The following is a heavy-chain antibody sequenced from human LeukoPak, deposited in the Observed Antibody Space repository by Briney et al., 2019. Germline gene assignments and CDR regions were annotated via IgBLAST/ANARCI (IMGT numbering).Heavy chain of an antibody. CDR2: ISSNGGST. J-gene: IGHJ4*02. D-gene: IGHD3-22*01. Sequence: GGSLRLSCAASGLTFSSYAMHWVRQAPGKGLEYVSAISSNGGSTYYANSVKGRFTISRDNSKNTLYLQMGSLRAEDMAVYYCARTPYYDSSGCYYPADYWGQGTLVTVSS. V-gene: IGHV3-64*01. CDR3: ARTPYYDSSGCYYPADY. CDR1: GLTFSSYA.